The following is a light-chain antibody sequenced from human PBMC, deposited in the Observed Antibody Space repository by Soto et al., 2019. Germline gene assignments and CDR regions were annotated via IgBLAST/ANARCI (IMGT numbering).Light chain of an antibody. J-gene: IGLJ3*02. V-gene: IGLV1-47*01. CDR2: RNN. Sequence: QSVLTQPPSASGTPGQRVTISCSGSSSNIGSNYVYWYQQLPGTAPKLLIYRNNQRPSGVPDRFSGSKSGTSASLAISGLRSEDEADYYCAAWDDSLSGLFGGWTKVTVL. CDR3: AAWDDSLSGL. CDR1: SSNIGSNY.